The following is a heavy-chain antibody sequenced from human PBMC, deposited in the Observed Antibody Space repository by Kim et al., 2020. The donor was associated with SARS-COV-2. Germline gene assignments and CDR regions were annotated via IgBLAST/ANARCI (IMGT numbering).Heavy chain of an antibody. J-gene: IGHJ4*02. Sequence: YSHPSLKSRVTISVDTSKTQFSLKLSSVTAADTAVYYCARDSSWYHLPDYWGQGTLVTVSS. CDR3: ARDSSWYHLPDY. V-gene: IGHV4-39*01. D-gene: IGHD6-13*01.